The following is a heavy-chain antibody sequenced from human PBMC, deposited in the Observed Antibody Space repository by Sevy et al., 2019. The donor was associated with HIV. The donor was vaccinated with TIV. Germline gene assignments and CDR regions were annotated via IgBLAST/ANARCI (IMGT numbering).Heavy chain of an antibody. CDR1: GFTFSSYS. J-gene: IGHJ5*02. Sequence: GGSLRLSCAASGFTFSSYSMNWVRQAPGKGLEWVSSISSSSSYIYYADSVKGRFTISRDNAKNSLYLQMNSLRDEDTAVYYCARATGIAAAGGNWFDPWGQGTLVTVSS. V-gene: IGHV3-21*01. CDR3: ARATGIAAAGGNWFDP. D-gene: IGHD6-13*01. CDR2: ISSSSSYI.